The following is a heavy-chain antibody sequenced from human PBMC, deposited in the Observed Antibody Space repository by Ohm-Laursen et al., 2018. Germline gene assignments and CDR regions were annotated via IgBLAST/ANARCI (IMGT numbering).Heavy chain of an antibody. CDR2: ISYDGSKK. J-gene: IGHJ4*02. Sequence: SLRLSCAASGFIFSSYAMHWVRQAPGKGLEWVAVISYDGSKKYYADSVKGRFTISRDNSKNTLYLQMNSLRAEDTAVYYCAKSRTGNSFDYWGQGTLVTVSS. CDR1: GFIFSSYA. D-gene: IGHD3/OR15-3a*01. CDR3: AKSRTGNSFDY. V-gene: IGHV3-30*18.